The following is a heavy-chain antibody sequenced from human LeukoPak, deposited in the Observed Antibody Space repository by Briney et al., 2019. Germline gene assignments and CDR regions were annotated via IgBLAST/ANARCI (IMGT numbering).Heavy chain of an antibody. Sequence: SETLSLTCAVYGGSFSGYYWSWIRQPPGKGLEWIGEINHSGSTNYNPSLKSRVTISVDTSKNQFSLKLSSVTAADTAVYYCARGPVLRFLEWFSPKCAFDIWGQGTMVTASS. V-gene: IGHV4-34*01. CDR3: ARGPVLRFLEWFSPKCAFDI. CDR1: GGSFSGYY. J-gene: IGHJ3*02. D-gene: IGHD3-3*01. CDR2: INHSGST.